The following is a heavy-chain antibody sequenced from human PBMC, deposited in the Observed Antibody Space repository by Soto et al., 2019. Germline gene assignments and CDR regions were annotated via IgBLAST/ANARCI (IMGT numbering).Heavy chain of an antibody. V-gene: IGHV1-18*04. J-gene: IGHJ4*02. Sequence: QVQLVQSGGEIKKPGASVTVSCKTSGYTFTSYAISWVRKAPGQGLEWMGWISGANGKTSYGQGFQGRLTMTMDASARTGYMELRSLRSDDTAVYYCARSGGSNTWDYPEDNWGQGTPVTFSS. CDR3: ARSGGSNTWDYPEDN. D-gene: IGHD3-16*01. CDR2: ISGANGKT. CDR1: GYTFTSYA.